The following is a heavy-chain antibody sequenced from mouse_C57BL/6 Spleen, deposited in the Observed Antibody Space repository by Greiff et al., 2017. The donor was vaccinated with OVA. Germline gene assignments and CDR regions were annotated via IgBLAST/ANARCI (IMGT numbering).Heavy chain of an antibody. J-gene: IGHJ4*01. CDR2: IYPGDGDT. CDR3: AREGNYDFYYYAMDY. D-gene: IGHD2-1*01. CDR1: GYAFSSSW. V-gene: IGHV1-82*01. Sequence: QVQLQQSGPELVKPGASVKISCKASGYAFSSSWMNWVKQRPGKGLEWIGRIYPGDGDTNYNGKFKGKATLTADKSSSTAYMQLSSLTSEDSAVYFCAREGNYDFYYYAMDYWGQGTSVTVSS.